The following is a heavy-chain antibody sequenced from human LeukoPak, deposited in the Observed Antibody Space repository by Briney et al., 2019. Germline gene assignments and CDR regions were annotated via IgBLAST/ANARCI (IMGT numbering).Heavy chain of an antibody. V-gene: IGHV3-23*01. CDR2: ISASGGTS. CDR1: GFTYSSHA. J-gene: IGHJ6*02. Sequence: GGSLRLSCAASGFTYSSHAMSWVRQTPGKGLQWVSSISASGGTSKYADSVRGRFTISRDNSKNTLFLQMNSLRAEDTAPYYCAKSVAIYFYYGLDVWGQGTTVTVSS. D-gene: IGHD3-3*01. CDR3: AKSVAIYFYYGLDV.